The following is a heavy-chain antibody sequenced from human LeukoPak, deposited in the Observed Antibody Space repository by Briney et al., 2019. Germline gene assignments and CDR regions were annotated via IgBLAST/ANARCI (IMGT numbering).Heavy chain of an antibody. J-gene: IGHJ4*02. CDR3: ARDLPMTTVTIDFDY. Sequence: ASVKVSCKASGYTFTSYGISWVRQAPGQGLEWMGWISAYNGNTNYAQKLQGRVTMTTDTSTSTAYMELRSLRSDDTAVYYCARDLPMTTVTIDFDYWGQGTLVTVSS. V-gene: IGHV1-18*01. CDR1: GYTFTSYG. D-gene: IGHD4-17*01. CDR2: ISAYNGNT.